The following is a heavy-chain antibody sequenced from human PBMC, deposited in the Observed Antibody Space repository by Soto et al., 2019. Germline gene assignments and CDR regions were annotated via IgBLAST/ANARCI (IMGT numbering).Heavy chain of an antibody. CDR2: IYHSGST. J-gene: IGHJ3*02. CDR3: ARRHLGATPDAFDI. Sequence: SETLSLTCAVSGYSISSGYYWGWIRQPPGKGLEWIGSIYHSGSTYYNPSLKSRVTISVDTSKNQFSLKLSSVTAADTAVYYCARRHLGATPDAFDIWGQGKMVTVSS. CDR1: GYSISSGYY. V-gene: IGHV4-38-2*01. D-gene: IGHD1-26*01.